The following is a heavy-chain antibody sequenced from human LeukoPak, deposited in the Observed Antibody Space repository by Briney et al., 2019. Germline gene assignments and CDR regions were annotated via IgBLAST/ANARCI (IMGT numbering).Heavy chain of an antibody. J-gene: IGHJ5*02. D-gene: IGHD6-13*01. CDR3: ARGPTRKAAAGKYNWFDP. CDR1: GGSFSGYY. CDR2: INHSGST. V-gene: IGHV4-34*01. Sequence: SETLSLTCAVYGGSFSGYYWSWIRQPPGKGLEWIGEINHSGSTNYNPSLKSRVTISVDTSKNQFSLKLSSVTAADTAVYYCARGPTRKAAAGKYNWFDPWGQGTLVTVSS.